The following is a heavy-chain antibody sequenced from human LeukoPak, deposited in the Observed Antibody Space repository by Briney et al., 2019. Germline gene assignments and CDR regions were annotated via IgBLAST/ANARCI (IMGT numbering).Heavy chain of an antibody. CDR1: GSTFSGYA. CDR2: VDGSSYNT. V-gene: IGHV3-23*01. Sequence: PGGSLRLSCAASGSTFSGYAMSWVRQAPGKGLEWVSAVDGSSYNTYYADSVRGRFTISRDNSENTLYLQMNSLRDDDTAVYYCAKDSAAAGGHDFDFWGQGTLVTVSS. CDR3: AKDSAAAGGHDFDF. D-gene: IGHD6-13*01. J-gene: IGHJ4*02.